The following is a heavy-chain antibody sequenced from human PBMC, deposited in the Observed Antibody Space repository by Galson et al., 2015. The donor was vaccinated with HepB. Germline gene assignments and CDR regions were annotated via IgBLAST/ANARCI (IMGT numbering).Heavy chain of an antibody. CDR2: IWYDGRNK. CDR1: GFTFSSYG. CDR3: ARDLLDNWKAAGAFDY. J-gene: IGHJ4*02. D-gene: IGHD1-1*01. Sequence: SLRLSCAASGFTFSSYGMHWVRQAPGKGLEWVAVIWYDGRNKYYADSAKGRFTISRDNSKNTLYLQMNSLRAEDTAVYYCARDLLDNWKAAGAFDYWGQGTLVTVSS. V-gene: IGHV3-33*01.